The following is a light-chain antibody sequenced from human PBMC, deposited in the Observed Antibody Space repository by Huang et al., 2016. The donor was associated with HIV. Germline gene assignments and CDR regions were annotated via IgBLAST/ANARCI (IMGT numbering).Light chain of an antibody. V-gene: IGKV1D-13*01. Sequence: AIQLTQSPSSLSASVGDRVTITCRASQGIASALAWYQQQPGKAPKLLIYDASNLESGVPSRFSGSGSGTDFTLTISSLQPEDFATYYCQQFNNYLFSFGPGTKVDIK. CDR3: QQFNNYLFS. CDR1: QGIASA. CDR2: DAS. J-gene: IGKJ3*01.